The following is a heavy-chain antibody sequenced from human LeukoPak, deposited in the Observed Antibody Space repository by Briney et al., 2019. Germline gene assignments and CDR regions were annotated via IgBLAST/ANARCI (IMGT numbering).Heavy chain of an antibody. CDR2: ISAYNGNT. J-gene: IGHJ1*01. CDR1: GYTFTSYG. D-gene: IGHD6-19*01. CDR3: ARDTSSGWYQEYFQH. V-gene: IGHV1-18*01. Sequence: ASVKVSYKASGYTFTSYGISWVRQAPGQGLEWMGWISAYNGNTNYAQKLQGRVTMTTDTSTSTAYMELRSLRSDDTAVYYCARDTSSGWYQEYFQHWARAPWSPSPQ.